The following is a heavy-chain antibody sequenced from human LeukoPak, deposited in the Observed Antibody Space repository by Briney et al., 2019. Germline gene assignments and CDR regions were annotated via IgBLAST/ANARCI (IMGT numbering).Heavy chain of an antibody. D-gene: IGHD1-26*01. J-gene: IGHJ4*02. CDR2: INPASAGA. Sequence: SVNVTLKPAGSTFTNYYIHWMRQPPGQGQELEGWINPASAGAAFAPKFQGRVSMTWDSSITTAYMDLTSLRSDDTAIYYCARQLGNYYRAFDYWGQGTLVTVSS. CDR3: ARQLGNYYRAFDY. V-gene: IGHV1-2*02. CDR1: GSTFTNYY.